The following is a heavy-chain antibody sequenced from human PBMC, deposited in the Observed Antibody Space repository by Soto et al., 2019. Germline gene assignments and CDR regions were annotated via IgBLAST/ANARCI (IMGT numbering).Heavy chain of an antibody. CDR2: TSADNGDT. J-gene: IGHJ4*02. CDR1: GYSFTHYG. CDR3: ARDERRTCTSSTCYYFDY. D-gene: IGHD2-2*01. Sequence: QVQLVQSGAEVKEPGASVKVSCKASGYSFTHYGFSWVRQAPGQGLEWMAWTSADNGDTNYAPKLQGRVTLTTDTSTGTAYLELRSLRSDDTAVYYWARDERRTCTSSTCYYFDYWGQGTLVSVSS. V-gene: IGHV1-18*04.